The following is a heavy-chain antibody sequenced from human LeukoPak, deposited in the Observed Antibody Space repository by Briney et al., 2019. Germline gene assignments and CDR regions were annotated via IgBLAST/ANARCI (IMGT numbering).Heavy chain of an antibody. V-gene: IGHV1-18*01. Sequence: ASVKVSCKASGYTFTSYCISWVRQAPGQGLEWMGWINAYNGNTNYAQKLQGRVTMTRDTSTSTAYMELRSLRSDDPAVYYCATHYYDSSGYYYVLYYWGQGTMVSVSS. D-gene: IGHD3-22*01. CDR3: ATHYYDSSGYYYVLYY. J-gene: IGHJ4*02. CDR1: GYTFTSYC. CDR2: INAYNGNT.